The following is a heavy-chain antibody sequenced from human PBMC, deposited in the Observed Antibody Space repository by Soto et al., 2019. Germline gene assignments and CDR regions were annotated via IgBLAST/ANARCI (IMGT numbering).Heavy chain of an antibody. Sequence: QVQLQESGPGLVKPSQTLSLTCTVSGGSLSRGNYYWSWIRQHPGKGLEWIGYIYDSGKTYYNPSLKSRVIISVDTARNQFSLNLTSVTAADTAVYYCATYGDNAFDIWGQGTTVSVSS. CDR3: ATYGDNAFDI. V-gene: IGHV4-31*03. J-gene: IGHJ3*02. CDR2: IYDSGKT. D-gene: IGHD2-21*02. CDR1: GGSLSRGNYY.